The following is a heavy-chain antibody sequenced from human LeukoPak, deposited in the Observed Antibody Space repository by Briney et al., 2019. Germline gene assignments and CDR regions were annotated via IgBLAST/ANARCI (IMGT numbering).Heavy chain of an antibody. V-gene: IGHV4-59*05. D-gene: IGHD2-2*01. CDR1: GFTFSSYS. J-gene: IGHJ4*02. CDR2: IYYSGST. CDR3: ARGGSKRPDIVVVPAALFDY. Sequence: PGGSLRLSCAASGFTFSSYSMTWVRQAPGKGLEWIGSIYYSGSTYYNPSLKSRVAISVDTSKNQFSLKLSSVTAADTAVYYCARGGSKRPDIVVVPAALFDYWGQGTLVTVSS.